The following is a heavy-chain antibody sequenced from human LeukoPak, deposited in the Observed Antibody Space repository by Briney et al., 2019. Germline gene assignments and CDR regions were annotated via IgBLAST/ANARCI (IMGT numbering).Heavy chain of an antibody. D-gene: IGHD3-16*01. J-gene: IGHJ2*01. CDR1: GGSFSGYY. CDR3: ARGVSFAPPYWYFDL. V-gene: IGHV4-34*01. Sequence: SETLSLTCAVYGGSFSGYYWSWIRQPPGKGPEWIGEINHSGSTNYNPSLKSRVTISVDTSKNQFSLKLSSVTAADTAVYYCARGVSFAPPYWYFDLWGRGTLVTVSS. CDR2: INHSGST.